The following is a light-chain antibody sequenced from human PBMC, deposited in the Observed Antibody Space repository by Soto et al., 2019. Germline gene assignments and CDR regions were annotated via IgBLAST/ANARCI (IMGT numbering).Light chain of an antibody. V-gene: IGLV2-14*03. CDR1: SSDVGGSNY. CDR2: DVS. Sequence: HSVLTQPASVSGSPGQSITISCTGTSSDVGGSNYVSWYQQHPGEAPKLMIYDVSYRPSGISNRFSGSKSGNTASLTISRLQAEDEADYFCSSFGGSSTRFGGGTKVTVL. CDR3: SSFGGSSTR. J-gene: IGLJ2*01.